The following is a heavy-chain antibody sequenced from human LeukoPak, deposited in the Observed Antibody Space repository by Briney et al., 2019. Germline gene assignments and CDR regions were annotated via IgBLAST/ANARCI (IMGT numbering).Heavy chain of an antibody. D-gene: IGHD2-2*02. CDR2: IYYSGST. Sequence: SETLSLTCTVSGGSISSSSYYWGWIRQPPGKGLEWIGSIYYSGSTYYNPSLKSLVTISVDTSKTHFSLKLSSVTAADTAVYYCARDLQDIVVVPAAIPGWFDPRGQGTLVTVSS. CDR1: GGSISSSSYY. V-gene: IGHV4-39*02. J-gene: IGHJ5*02. CDR3: ARDLQDIVVVPAAIPGWFDP.